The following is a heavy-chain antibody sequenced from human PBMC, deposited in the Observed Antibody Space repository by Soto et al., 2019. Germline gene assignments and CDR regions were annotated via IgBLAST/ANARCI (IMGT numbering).Heavy chain of an antibody. D-gene: IGHD4-17*01. V-gene: IGHV4-34*02. CDR1: GGSFSGYY. Sequence: QVQLQQWGAGLLKPSETLSLTCAVYGGSFSGYYWSWIRQHPGKGLEWIGEINHSGTTNYNPSLKSRVTISVDTSKNQFSLKLNSVTAADTAVFYCARVTRGDYLLTFSLRGMDVGGQGTTVTVSS. CDR2: INHSGTT. J-gene: IGHJ6*02. CDR3: ARVTRGDYLLTFSLRGMDV.